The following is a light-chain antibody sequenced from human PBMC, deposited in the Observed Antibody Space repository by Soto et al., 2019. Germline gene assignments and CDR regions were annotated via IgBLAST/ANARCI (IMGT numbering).Light chain of an antibody. J-gene: IGKJ4*01. CDR2: AAS. CDR3: QKYNSAPLT. CDR1: QAIGVN. Sequence: DIQVPQSPSSLSAPLGDRVTITCRANQAIGVNLAWFQQQPGKVPKLLIYAASALQSGVPSRFSGSGSGTDFTLTISSLQPEGIATYYCQKYNSAPLTFGGRTKVEI. V-gene: IGKV1-27*01.